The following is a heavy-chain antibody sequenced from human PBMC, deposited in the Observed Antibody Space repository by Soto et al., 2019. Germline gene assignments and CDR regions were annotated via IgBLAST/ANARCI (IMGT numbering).Heavy chain of an antibody. CDR2: ISSSSSYI. Sequence: GGSLRLSCAASGFTFSSYSMNWVRQAPGKGLEWVSSISSSSSYIYYADSVKGRFTISRDNAKNSLYLQMNSLRAEDTAVYYCARDDYGDQSPDYWGQGTLVTVSS. CDR1: GFTFSSYS. J-gene: IGHJ4*02. V-gene: IGHV3-21*01. CDR3: ARDDYGDQSPDY. D-gene: IGHD4-17*01.